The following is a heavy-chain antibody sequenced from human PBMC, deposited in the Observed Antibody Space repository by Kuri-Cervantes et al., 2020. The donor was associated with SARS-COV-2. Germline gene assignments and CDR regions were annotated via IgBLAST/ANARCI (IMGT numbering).Heavy chain of an antibody. Sequence: GESLKISCAASGFTFSSYEMNWVRQAPGKGLEWVSSISSSSSYIYYADSVKGRFTISRDNAKNSLYLQMNSLRAEDTAVYYCARDRLFGDYYDSSGYYYYYGMDVWGQGTTVTVSS. CDR3: ARDRLFGDYYDSSGYYYYYGMDV. D-gene: IGHD3-22*01. CDR1: GFTFSSYE. J-gene: IGHJ6*02. CDR2: ISSSSSYI. V-gene: IGHV3-21*01.